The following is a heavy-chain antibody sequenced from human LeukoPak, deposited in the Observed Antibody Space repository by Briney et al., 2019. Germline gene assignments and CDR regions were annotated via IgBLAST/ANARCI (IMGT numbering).Heavy chain of an antibody. J-gene: IGHJ4*02. D-gene: IGHD5-24*01. CDR2: ISGSGGST. CDR1: GFTFSIYG. CDR3: AKGHTIFDY. Sequence: GGSLRLSCAASGFTFSIYGMSWVRQAPGKGLEWVSAISGSGGSTYYADSVKGRLTISRDNSKHTLYLQMNSLRAEDTAVYYCAKGHTIFDYWGQGTLVTVSS. V-gene: IGHV3-23*01.